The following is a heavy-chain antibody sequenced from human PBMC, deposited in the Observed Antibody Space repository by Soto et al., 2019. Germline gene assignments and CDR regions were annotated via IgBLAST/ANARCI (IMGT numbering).Heavy chain of an antibody. CDR3: AKVSAGTDYSYYMDV. CDR1: GVNIGNYG. V-gene: IGHV3-30*18. D-gene: IGHD6-19*01. Sequence: WRLLRLPWAAAGVNIGNYGRHRVRQAPGKGLEWVAVISYDGSNKYYADSVKGRFTISRDNSKNTLYLQMNSLRAEDTAVYYCAKVSAGTDYSYYMDVGVKGPTVNFS. J-gene: IGHJ6*03. CDR2: ISYDGSNK.